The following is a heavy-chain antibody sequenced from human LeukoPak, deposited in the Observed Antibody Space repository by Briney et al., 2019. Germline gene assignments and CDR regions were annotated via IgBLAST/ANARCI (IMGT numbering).Heavy chain of an antibody. CDR2: INSDGSST. V-gene: IGHV3-74*01. CDR3: ARVLTRYYDSSGPIDAFDI. CDR1: GFTFSSYW. Sequence: PGGSPRLSCAASGFTFSSYWMNWVRQAPGKGLVWVSRINSDGSSTSYADSVKGRFTISRDNAKNTLYLQMNSLRAEDTAVYYCARVLTRYYDSSGPIDAFDIWGQGTMVTVSS. D-gene: IGHD3-22*01. J-gene: IGHJ3*02.